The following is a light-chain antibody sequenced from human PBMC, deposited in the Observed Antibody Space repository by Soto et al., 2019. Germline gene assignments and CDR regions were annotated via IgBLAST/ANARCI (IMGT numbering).Light chain of an antibody. V-gene: IGKV1-39*01. Sequence: IQLTQSPSSLSASVGDTVTITCRASQSISTYLNWYQHKPGKAPILLIQAASTLLSGVPSRFSGSGSEIDFTLTISSLRPEEYATYYRQQSYRTPYTFAQRTKVDIX. J-gene: IGKJ2*01. CDR2: AAS. CDR1: QSISTY. CDR3: QQSYRTPYT.